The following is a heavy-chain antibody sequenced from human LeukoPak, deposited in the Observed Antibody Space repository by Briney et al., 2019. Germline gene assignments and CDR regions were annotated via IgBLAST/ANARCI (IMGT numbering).Heavy chain of an antibody. CDR3: ARDLGGSGSYYHVSFDY. CDR2: ISSSGTTI. Sequence: SGGSLRLSCAASGFTFSDYYMSWIRQAPGKGLEWVSYISSSGTTIYYADSVKGRFTISRDNAKNSLYLQMNSLRAEDTAVYYCARDLGGSGSYYHVSFDYWGQGTLVTVSS. D-gene: IGHD3-10*01. V-gene: IGHV3-11*04. CDR1: GFTFSDYY. J-gene: IGHJ4*02.